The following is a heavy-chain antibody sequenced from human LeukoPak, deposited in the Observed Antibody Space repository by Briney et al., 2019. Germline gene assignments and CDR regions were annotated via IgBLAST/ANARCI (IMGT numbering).Heavy chain of an antibody. D-gene: IGHD2-21*01. Sequence: SETLSLTCTVSGGSISSYYWSWIRQPPGKGLEWIGYIYYSGSTNYNPSLKSRVTISVDTSKNQFSLKLSSVTAADTAVYYCARLVGIYYYYGMDVWGQGTTVTVSS. J-gene: IGHJ6*02. CDR2: IYYSGST. CDR1: GGSISSYY. V-gene: IGHV4-59*08. CDR3: ARLVGIYYYYGMDV.